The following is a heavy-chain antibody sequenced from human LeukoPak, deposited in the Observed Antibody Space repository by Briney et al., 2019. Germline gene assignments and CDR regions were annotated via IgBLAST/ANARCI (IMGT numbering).Heavy chain of an antibody. Sequence: SETLSLTCTVSGGSISGFYWSWIRQPPGKGLEWIGYIYYSGSTNYNPSLKSRVTISVDTSKNQFSLKLSSVTAADAAVYYCARHFDYWGQGTLVTVSS. J-gene: IGHJ4*02. CDR2: IYYSGST. V-gene: IGHV4-59*08. CDR1: GGSISGFY. CDR3: ARHFDY.